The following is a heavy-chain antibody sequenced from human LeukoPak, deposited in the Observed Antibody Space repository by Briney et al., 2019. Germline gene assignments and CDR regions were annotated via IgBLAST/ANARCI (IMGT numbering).Heavy chain of an antibody. V-gene: IGHV1-2*02. CDR3: ARERESALGF. Sequence: ASVKVSCKASGYTFTGYYIHWVRQAPGQGLEWMGWISPNSGGTNYAQKFQGRVTMTRDTSISTAYMELSRLTSDDAAVYYCARERESALGFWGQGTLVTVSS. CDR1: GYTFTGYY. J-gene: IGHJ4*02. CDR2: ISPNSGGT. D-gene: IGHD3-3*02.